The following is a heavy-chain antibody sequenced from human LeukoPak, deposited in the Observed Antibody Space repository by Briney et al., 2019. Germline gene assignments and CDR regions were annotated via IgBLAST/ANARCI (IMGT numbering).Heavy chain of an antibody. Sequence: SETLSLTCTVSGGSISSYYWSWIRQPPGQGLEWIGYIYYSGSTNYNPSLKSRVTISVDTSKNQFSLKLSSVTAADTAVYYCARRIATGHAFDIWGQGTMVTVSS. J-gene: IGHJ3*02. CDR1: GGSISSYY. V-gene: IGHV4-59*08. D-gene: IGHD6-13*01. CDR3: ARRIATGHAFDI. CDR2: IYYSGST.